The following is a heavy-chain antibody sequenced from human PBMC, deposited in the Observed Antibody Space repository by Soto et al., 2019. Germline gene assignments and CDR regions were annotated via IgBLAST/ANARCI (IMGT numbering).Heavy chain of an antibody. Sequence: SETLSLTCTVSGGSISSGGYYWSWIRQHPGKGLEWIGYIYYSGSTYYNPSLRSRVTISVDTSKNQFSLKLSSVTAADTAVYYCARGINQLLYSSSWYWFDPWGQGTLVTVSS. D-gene: IGHD6-13*01. CDR3: ARGINQLLYSSSWYWFDP. CDR2: IYYSGST. CDR1: GGSISSGGYY. V-gene: IGHV4-31*03. J-gene: IGHJ5*02.